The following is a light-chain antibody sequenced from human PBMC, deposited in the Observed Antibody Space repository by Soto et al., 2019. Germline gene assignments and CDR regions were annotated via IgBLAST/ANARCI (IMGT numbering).Light chain of an antibody. CDR2: KAS. V-gene: IGKV1-5*03. Sequence: DIQMTQSPSTLSASVGDRVTITCRASQSISSWLAWYQQKPGKAPKLLIYKASSLESGVPSRFNGSGSGTELTLTITSLQTDDFETYYCQQYNSYWTFGQGTKVEIK. CDR3: QQYNSYWT. J-gene: IGKJ1*01. CDR1: QSISSW.